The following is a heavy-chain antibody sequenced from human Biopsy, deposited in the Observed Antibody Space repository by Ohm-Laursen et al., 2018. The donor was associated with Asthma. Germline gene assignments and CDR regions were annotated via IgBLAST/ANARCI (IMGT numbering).Heavy chain of an antibody. J-gene: IGHJ4*02. D-gene: IGHD2-2*01. Sequence: GASVKVSCNSLGGTFNAYVIGWVRQAPGQGLEWMGGINSVFGTTTYPQKFQDRVTITADDSTSTVYMELSSLRSEDTAVYYCARKAGSCISRTCYSLDFRGQGTLVTVSS. CDR3: ARKAGSCISRTCYSLDF. CDR2: INSVFGTT. V-gene: IGHV1-69*13. CDR1: GGTFNAYV.